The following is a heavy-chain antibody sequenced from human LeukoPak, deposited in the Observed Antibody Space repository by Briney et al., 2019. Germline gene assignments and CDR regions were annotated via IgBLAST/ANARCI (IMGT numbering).Heavy chain of an antibody. CDR3: ARHQRGNSDAFDI. CDR2: IYYSGST. CDR1: GGSISSYY. V-gene: IGHV4-59*01. Sequence: SETLSLTCTVSGGSISSYYWSWIRQPPGKGLEWIGYIYYSGSTNYNPSLKGRVTMSVDTSKNQFSLKLSSVTAADTAVYYCARHQRGNSDAFDIWGQGTMVTVSS. J-gene: IGHJ3*02. D-gene: IGHD4-23*01.